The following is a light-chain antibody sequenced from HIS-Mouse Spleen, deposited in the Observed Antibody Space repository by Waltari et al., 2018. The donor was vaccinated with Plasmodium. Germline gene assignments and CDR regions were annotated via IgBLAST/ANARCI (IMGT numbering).Light chain of an antibody. J-gene: IGLJ3*02. CDR2: EDS. CDR1: ALPKKY. CDR3: YSTDSSGNHRV. V-gene: IGLV3-10*01. Sequence: SYELTQPPSVSVSPGQTARITCSGDALPKKYAYWYQQKSGQAPVLVFYEDSKRPCGIPGRFSGSSSGTMATLTISGAQVEDEAYYYCYSTDSSGNHRVFGGGTKLTVL.